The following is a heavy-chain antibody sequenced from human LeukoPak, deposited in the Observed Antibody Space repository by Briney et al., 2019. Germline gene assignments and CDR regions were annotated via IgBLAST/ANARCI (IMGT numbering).Heavy chain of an antibody. D-gene: IGHD5-24*01. CDR2: INHSGST. CDR1: GGSFSGYY. J-gene: IGHJ5*02. Sequence: SETLSLTCAVYGGSFSGYYWSWIRRPPGKGLEWIGEINHSGSTNYNPSLKSRVTISVDTSKNQFSLKLSSVTAADTAVYYCAVKGGDGYNQNWSDPWGQGTLVTVSS. CDR3: AVKGGDGYNQNWSDP. V-gene: IGHV4-34*01.